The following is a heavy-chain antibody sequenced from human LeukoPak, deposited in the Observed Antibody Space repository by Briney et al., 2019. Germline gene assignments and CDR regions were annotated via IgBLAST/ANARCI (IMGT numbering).Heavy chain of an antibody. D-gene: IGHD5-12*01. CDR1: GFTFSNSW. CDR3: ARAGYDY. Sequence: GGSLRLSCEASGFTFSNSWMTWVRQTPGKGLEWVANIKTDGSEKYYVDSTRGRFTISRDNAKNSLYLQMNSLRAEDTAVYYCARAGYDYWGQGTLVTVSS. CDR2: IKTDGSEK. J-gene: IGHJ4*02. V-gene: IGHV3-7*01.